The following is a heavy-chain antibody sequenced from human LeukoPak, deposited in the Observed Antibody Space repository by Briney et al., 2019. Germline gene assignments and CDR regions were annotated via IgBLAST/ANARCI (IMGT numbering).Heavy chain of an antibody. D-gene: IGHD6-13*01. CDR2: IYYSGST. V-gene: IGHV4-59*12. J-gene: IGHJ4*02. CDR1: GGSISSYY. CDR3: ARSWYTRSYYFDY. Sequence: PSETLSLTCTVSGGSISSYYWSWIRQPPGQGLEWIGYIYYSGSTNYNPSLKSRVTISVDKSKNQFSLKLSSVTAADTAVYYCARSWYTRSYYFDYWGQGTLVTVSS.